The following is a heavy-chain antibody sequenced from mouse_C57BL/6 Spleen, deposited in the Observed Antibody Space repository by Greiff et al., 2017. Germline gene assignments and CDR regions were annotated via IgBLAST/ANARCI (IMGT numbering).Heavy chain of an antibody. CDR2: LNPNNGGT. D-gene: IGHD2-4*01. V-gene: IGHV1-22*01. Sequence: VQLQQSGPALVKPGASVKMSCKASGYTFTDYNLHWVKQSHGKSLEWIGYLNPNNGGTSYNQKFKGKATLTVNKSSSTAYMELRSLTSEDSAVYYCARNSYDYDAYFDYWGQGTTRTVSA. J-gene: IGHJ2*01. CDR3: ARNSYDYDAYFDY. CDR1: GYTFTDYN.